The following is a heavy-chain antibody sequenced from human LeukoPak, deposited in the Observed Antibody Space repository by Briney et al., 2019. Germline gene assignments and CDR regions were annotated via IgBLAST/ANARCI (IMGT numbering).Heavy chain of an antibody. CDR2: ISYDGSNK. Sequence: GGSLRLSCAASGFTFSSYAMHWVRQAPGKGLEWVAVISYDGSNKYYADSVKGRFTISRDNSKNMVYLQMNSLRAEDTAVYYCARSLRVRGVPDYMDAWGKGTTVTISS. D-gene: IGHD3-10*01. CDR1: GFTFSSYA. J-gene: IGHJ6*03. CDR3: ARSLRVRGVPDYMDA. V-gene: IGHV3-30*14.